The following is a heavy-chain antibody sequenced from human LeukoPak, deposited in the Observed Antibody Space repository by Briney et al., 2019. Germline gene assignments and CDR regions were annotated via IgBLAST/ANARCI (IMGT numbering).Heavy chain of an antibody. CDR2: ITGSGGST. D-gene: IGHD2-8*02. CDR1: GFTFSNYG. Sequence: TGGSLRLSCAASGFTFSNYGLSWVRQAPGKGLEWVSGITGSGGSTYYADSVKGRFTISRDNSKNTLYLQMNSLKADDTAVYFCTTVTVCTGSSCPGAFDHWGQGTVVTVSS. V-gene: IGHV3-23*01. J-gene: IGHJ4*02. CDR3: TTVTVCTGSSCPGAFDH.